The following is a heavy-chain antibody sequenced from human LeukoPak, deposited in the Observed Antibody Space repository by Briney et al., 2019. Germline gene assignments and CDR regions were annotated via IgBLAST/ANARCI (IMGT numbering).Heavy chain of an antibody. V-gene: IGHV3-30*02. J-gene: IGHJ6*02. CDR1: GFTFSSYA. D-gene: IGHD1-26*01. CDR2: IRYDVSNK. CDR3: AKVSSGSRYYYYYGMDV. Sequence: GGSLRLSCAASGFTFSSYAMSWVRQAPGKGVEWVAFIRYDVSNKYYADSVKGRFTISRDNSKNTLYLKMNSLRAEDTAVYYCAKVSSGSRYYYYYGMDVWGQGTTVTVSS.